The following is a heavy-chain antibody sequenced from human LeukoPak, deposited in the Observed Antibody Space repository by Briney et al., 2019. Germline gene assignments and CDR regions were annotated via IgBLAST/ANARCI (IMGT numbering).Heavy chain of an antibody. CDR1: RYTFTDYY. CDR2: INPNSGGA. CDR3: ARGGYYESSVYYSY. D-gene: IGHD3-22*01. Sequence: ASVKVSCKASRYTFTDYYMHWVRQAPGQGLEWMGWINPNSGGANYAQKFQGRVTMTRDTSISTAYMELSRLRSDDTAVYYCARGGYYESSVYYSYWGQGTLVTVSS. J-gene: IGHJ4*02. V-gene: IGHV1-2*02.